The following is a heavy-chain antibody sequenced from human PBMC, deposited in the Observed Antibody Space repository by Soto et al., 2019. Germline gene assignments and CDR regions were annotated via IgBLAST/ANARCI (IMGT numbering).Heavy chain of an antibody. CDR3: ARMRHCSSTSCRYYFDY. V-gene: IGHV1-18*01. J-gene: IGHJ4*02. D-gene: IGHD2-2*01. CDR1: GYTFTSYG. CDR2: ISAYNGNT. Sequence: QVQLVQSGAEVKKPGASVKVSCKASGYTFTSYGISWVRQAPGQGLEWMGWISAYNGNTNYAQKLQGRVTMTTDTSTSTAYRELRSLRSDDTAVYYCARMRHCSSTSCRYYFDYWGQGTLVTVSS.